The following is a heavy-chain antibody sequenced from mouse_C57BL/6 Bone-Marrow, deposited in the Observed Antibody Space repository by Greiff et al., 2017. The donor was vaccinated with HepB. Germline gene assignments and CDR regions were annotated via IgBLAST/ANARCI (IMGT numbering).Heavy chain of an antibody. CDR1: GYTFTDYY. Sequence: VHVKQSGPVLVKPGASVKMSCKASGYTFTDYYMNWVKQSHGKSLEWIGVINPYNGGTSYNQKFKGKATLTVDKSSSTAYMELNSLTSEDSAVYYCARSYDAMDYWGQGTSVTVSS. CDR3: ARSYDAMDY. V-gene: IGHV1-19*01. CDR2: INPYNGGT. J-gene: IGHJ4*01.